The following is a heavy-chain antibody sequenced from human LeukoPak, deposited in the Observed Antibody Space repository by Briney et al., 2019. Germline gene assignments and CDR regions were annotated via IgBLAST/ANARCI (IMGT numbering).Heavy chain of an antibody. D-gene: IGHD3-3*01. Sequence: SETLSLTRAVSGGSFSGYYWSWIRQPPGKGLEWIGLINDSGSTNHNPSLKSPVTISTDTPKNQFSLRLTSVTAADTAMYYCARAGVVAYHLYYFHMDVWGNGTTVTVSS. CDR1: GGSFSGYY. CDR3: ARAGVVAYHLYYFHMDV. J-gene: IGHJ6*03. CDR2: INDSGST. V-gene: IGHV4-34*01.